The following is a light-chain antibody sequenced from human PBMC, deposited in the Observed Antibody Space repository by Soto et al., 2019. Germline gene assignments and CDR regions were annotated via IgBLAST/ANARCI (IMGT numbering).Light chain of an antibody. V-gene: IGKV3-15*01. CDR3: HQYHNLWT. CDR1: HYIYSN. Sequence: EIVMTQSPATLSVSPGERATLSCTASHYIYSNLAWFQQRPGQGPRLLIYRASSWATGTPARFSGSGSGTELTLTITSLQSEEYALYYCHQYHNLWTFGQGTEVEIK. CDR2: RAS. J-gene: IGKJ1*01.